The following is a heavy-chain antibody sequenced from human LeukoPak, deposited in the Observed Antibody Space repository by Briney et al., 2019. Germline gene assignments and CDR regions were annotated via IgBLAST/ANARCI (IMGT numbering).Heavy chain of an antibody. V-gene: IGHV3-30*02. J-gene: IGHJ3*02. CDR2: ILYDGSNK. D-gene: IGHD4-17*01. Sequence: GGSLRLSCAASGFSFSTYGMHWVRQAPGKGLEWVAFILYDGSNKYYADSVKGRFTISRDNSKNTLYLQMNSVRAEDTAVYYCARGQSYGDYKDAFDIWGQGTMVTVSS. CDR1: GFSFSTYG. CDR3: ARGQSYGDYKDAFDI.